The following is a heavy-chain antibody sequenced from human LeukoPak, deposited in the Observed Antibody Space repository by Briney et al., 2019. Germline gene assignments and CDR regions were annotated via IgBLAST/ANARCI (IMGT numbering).Heavy chain of an antibody. V-gene: IGHV1-24*01. J-gene: IGHJ4*02. CDR2: FDPEDGKR. CDR3: STLLSTNYLDH. CDR1: GYTLTDLS. Sequence: ASVKVSCTVSGYTLTDLSMHWVRQAPGKGREWMGGFDPEDGKRIFAEKFQGRVTMTEDTSTDTAYMELSSLTSEDTAVYYCSTLLSTNYLDHWGQGTLVTVSS. D-gene: IGHD2/OR15-2a*01.